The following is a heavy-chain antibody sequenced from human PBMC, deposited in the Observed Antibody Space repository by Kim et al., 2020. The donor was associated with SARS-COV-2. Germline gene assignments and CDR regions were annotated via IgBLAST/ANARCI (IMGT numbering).Heavy chain of an antibody. CDR1: GGSFSGYY. Sequence: SETLSLTCAVYGGSFSGYYWSWIRQPPGKGLEWIGEINHSGSTNYNPSLKSRVTISVDTSKNQFSLKLSSVTAADTAVYYCARGLITMVRGVIGSSGGFDYWGQGTLVTVSS. J-gene: IGHJ4*02. D-gene: IGHD3-10*01. CDR3: ARGLITMVRGVIGSSGGFDY. CDR2: INHSGST. V-gene: IGHV4-34*01.